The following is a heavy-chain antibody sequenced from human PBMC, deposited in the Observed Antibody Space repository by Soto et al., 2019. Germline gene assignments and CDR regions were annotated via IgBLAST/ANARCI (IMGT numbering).Heavy chain of an antibody. V-gene: IGHV1-45*02. D-gene: IGHD1-26*01. CDR2: ITPFSGDV. J-gene: IGHJ4*02. CDR3: ASGGAGSGPFTWELPDH. CDR1: GNTFTYRY. Sequence: QMQLVQSGAEVKRTWSTVTVSCKALGNTFTYRYLHWVRQAPGQALEWMGWITPFSGDVHYAQKFQERVTITRDRSVNTAYMRMSSLRPEDTAMYYCASGGAGSGPFTWELPDHGGQGTLVTVSS.